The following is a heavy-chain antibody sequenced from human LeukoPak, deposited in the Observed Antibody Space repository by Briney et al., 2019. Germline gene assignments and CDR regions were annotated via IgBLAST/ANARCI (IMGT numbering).Heavy chain of an antibody. Sequence: GASVKVSCKASGGTFSSYAISWVRQAPGQGLEWMGGIIPIFGTANYAQKFQGRVTITADESTSTAYMELSSLRSEDTAVYYCARALGTGTTGTTRFDYWGQGTLVTVSS. CDR1: GGTFSSYA. CDR3: ARALGTGTTGTTRFDY. V-gene: IGHV1-69*13. J-gene: IGHJ4*02. CDR2: IIPIFGTA. D-gene: IGHD1-1*01.